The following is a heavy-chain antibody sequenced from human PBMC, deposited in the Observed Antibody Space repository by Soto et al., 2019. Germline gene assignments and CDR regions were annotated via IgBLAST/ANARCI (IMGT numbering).Heavy chain of an antibody. D-gene: IGHD2-15*01. V-gene: IGHV5-51*01. CDR3: ARRSYLCSGGSCYSYYFDY. J-gene: IGHJ4*02. CDR2: IYPGDSDT. CDR1: GYSFTSYW. Sequence: PGESLKISCNGSGYSFTSYWICWVRQMPGKGLEWMGIIYPGDSDTRYSPSFQGQVTISADKSISTAYLQWSSLKASDTAMYYCARRSYLCSGGSCYSYYFDYWGQGTLVTV.